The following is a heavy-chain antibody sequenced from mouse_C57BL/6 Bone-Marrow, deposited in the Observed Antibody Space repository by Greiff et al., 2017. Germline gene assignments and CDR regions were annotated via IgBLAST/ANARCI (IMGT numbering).Heavy chain of an antibody. J-gene: IGHJ3*01. Sequence: QVQLQQPGAELVMPGASVKLSCKASGYTFTSYWMHWVKQRPGQGLEWIGEIDPSDSYTNYNHKFKGKSTLTVDKSSSTAYMQLSSLASEDSAVYYCARSGGYYWCAYWGQGTLVTVSA. V-gene: IGHV1-69*01. D-gene: IGHD2-3*01. CDR3: ARSGGYYWCAY. CDR1: GYTFTSYW. CDR2: IDPSDSYT.